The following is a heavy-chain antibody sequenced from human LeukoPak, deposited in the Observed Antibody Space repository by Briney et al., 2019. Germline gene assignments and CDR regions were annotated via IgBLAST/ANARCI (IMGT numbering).Heavy chain of an antibody. D-gene: IGHD3-10*01. CDR2: IYYSGST. Sequence: PSETLSLTCTVSGGSISSYYWSWIRQPPGKGLEWIGYIYYSGSTNYNPSLKSRVTISVDTSKNQFSLKLSSVTAADTAVYYCARRGPSYNRFDPWGQGTLVTVSS. CDR1: GGSISSYY. J-gene: IGHJ5*02. CDR3: ARRGPSYNRFDP. V-gene: IGHV4-59*01.